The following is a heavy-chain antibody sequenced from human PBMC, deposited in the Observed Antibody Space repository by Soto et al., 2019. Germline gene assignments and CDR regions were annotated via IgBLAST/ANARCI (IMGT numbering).Heavy chain of an antibody. CDR3: ARDDLVGMAVAGRGF. CDR1: GGSISSGGYY. D-gene: IGHD6-19*01. Sequence: QVQLQESVPGLVKPSQTLSLTCTVSGGSISSGGYYWSWIRQHPGKGLEWIGYIYYSGSTYYNPSLKRLVTISGDSCKNQFSLRVSSVTAADTAVYYCARDDLVGMAVAGRGFWGKGTIVTVSS. J-gene: IGHJ3*01. CDR2: IYYSGST. V-gene: IGHV4-31*01.